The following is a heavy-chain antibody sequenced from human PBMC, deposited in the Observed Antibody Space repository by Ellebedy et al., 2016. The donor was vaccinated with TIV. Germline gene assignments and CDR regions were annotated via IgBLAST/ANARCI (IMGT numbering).Heavy chain of an antibody. CDR1: GFTFEEYG. CDR3: ARDPWLVMDY. J-gene: IGHJ4*02. V-gene: IGHV3-20*04. Sequence: GESLKISCAASGFTFEEYGISWARQAPGKGLEWVSAISYNGDSTTYADSVKGRFTISRDNAKNSLFLQMNALTVEDTAFYYCARDPWLVMDYWGQGILVTVSS. D-gene: IGHD6-19*01. CDR2: ISYNGDST.